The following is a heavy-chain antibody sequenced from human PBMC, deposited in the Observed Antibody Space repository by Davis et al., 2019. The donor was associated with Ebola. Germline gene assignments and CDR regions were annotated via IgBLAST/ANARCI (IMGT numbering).Heavy chain of an antibody. Sequence: GESLKISCAASGFTFSDYYMSWIRQAPGKGLEWVSYISSSGSTIYYADSVKGRFTISRDNAKNSLYLQMNSLRAEDTAVYYCAKSRPYCSSTSCYAFDIWGQGTMVTVSS. CDR1: GFTFSDYY. CDR2: ISSSGSTI. D-gene: IGHD2-2*01. J-gene: IGHJ3*02. CDR3: AKSRPYCSSTSCYAFDI. V-gene: IGHV3-11*01.